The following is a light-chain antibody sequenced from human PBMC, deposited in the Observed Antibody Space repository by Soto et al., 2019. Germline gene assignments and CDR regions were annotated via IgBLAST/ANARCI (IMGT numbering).Light chain of an antibody. J-gene: IGKJ1*01. V-gene: IGKV1-13*02. CDR3: QQFNSYSPGA. CDR2: DAS. Sequence: AIQLTQSPSSLSASVGDRVTITCRASQDIAIYLAWYQQKPGKAPKLLIYDASSLESGVPSRFSGSGSGTEFTLTISSLQPDDFATYYCQQFNSYSPGAFGQGTKVDIK. CDR1: QDIAIY.